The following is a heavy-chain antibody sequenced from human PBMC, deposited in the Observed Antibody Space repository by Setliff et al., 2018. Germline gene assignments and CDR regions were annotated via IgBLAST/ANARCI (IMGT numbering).Heavy chain of an antibody. D-gene: IGHD3-22*01. CDR1: GATFSSYG. Sequence: GASVKVSCKAPGATFSSYGISWVRQAPGQGLEWMGGTIPMFGTTEYAQKFQGRLTIITDESTNTAFMQLSSLRSDDTAVYYCVREGVDSRSSTDYRYYMDVWGKGTTVTVSS. CDR3: VREGVDSRSSTDYRYYMDV. CDR2: TIPMFGTT. V-gene: IGHV1-69*05. J-gene: IGHJ6*03.